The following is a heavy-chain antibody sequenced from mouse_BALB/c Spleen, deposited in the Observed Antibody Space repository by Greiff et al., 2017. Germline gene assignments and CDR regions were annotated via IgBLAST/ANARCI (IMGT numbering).Heavy chain of an antibody. J-gene: IGHJ4*01. D-gene: IGHD2-4*01. CDR1: GFTFSNYW. V-gene: IGHV6-6*02. Sequence: EVKLMESGGGLVQPGGSMKLSCVASGFTFSNYWMNWVRQSPEKGLEWVAEIRLKSNNYATHYAESVKGRFTISRDDSKSSVYLQMNNLRAEDTGIYYCTRDDYDVGYYAMDYWGQGTSVTVSS. CDR2: IRLKSNNYAT. CDR3: TRDDYDVGYYAMDY.